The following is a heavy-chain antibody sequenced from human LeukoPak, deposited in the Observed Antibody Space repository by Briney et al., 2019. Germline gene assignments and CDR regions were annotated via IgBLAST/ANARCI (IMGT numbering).Heavy chain of an antibody. J-gene: IGHJ4*02. V-gene: IGHV3-48*01. CDR1: GFTFSSYN. CDR3: ARDRGGAYDFWSGYYTGYFDY. CDR2: ISSSSSTI. Sequence: GGSLRLSCAASGFTFSSYNMNWVRQAPGKGLEWVSYISSSSSTIYYADSVKGRFTISRDNAKNSLYLQMNSLRAEDTAVYYCARDRGGAYDFWSGYYTGYFDYWGQGTLVTVSS. D-gene: IGHD3-3*01.